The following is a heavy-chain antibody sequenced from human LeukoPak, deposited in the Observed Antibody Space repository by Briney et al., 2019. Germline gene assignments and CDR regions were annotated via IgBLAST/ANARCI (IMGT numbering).Heavy chain of an antibody. J-gene: IGHJ4*02. CDR3: ARGDYYDSSGYFPCLDY. V-gene: IGHV1-46*01. Sequence: GASVKVSCRASGYTFTSYYIHWVRQAPGQGLEWMGLINPSGGSTNYAQKFQGRVTMTRDTSKNQFSLKLSSVTAADTAVYYCARGDYYDSSGYFPCLDYWGQGTLVTVSS. CDR1: GYTFTSYY. CDR2: INPSGGST. D-gene: IGHD3-22*01.